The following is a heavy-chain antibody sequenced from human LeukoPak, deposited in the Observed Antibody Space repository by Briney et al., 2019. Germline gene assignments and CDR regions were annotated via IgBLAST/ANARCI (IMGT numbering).Heavy chain of an antibody. V-gene: IGHV1-2*02. CDR1: GYTFIGYY. Sequence: ASVKVSCKASGYTFIGYYMHWVRQAPVQGLEWMGWINPNSGGTNYAQKFQGRVTMTRDTSISTAYMELSRLRSDDTAVYYCASGDSGWYPTDYWGQGTLVTVSS. J-gene: IGHJ4*02. D-gene: IGHD6-19*01. CDR3: ASGDSGWYPTDY. CDR2: INPNSGGT.